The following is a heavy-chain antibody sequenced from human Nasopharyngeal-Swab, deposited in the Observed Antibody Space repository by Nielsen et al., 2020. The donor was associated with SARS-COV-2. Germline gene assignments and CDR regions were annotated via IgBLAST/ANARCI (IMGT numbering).Heavy chain of an antibody. Sequence: GESLKISCTTSGFTFGDYAMSWVRQAPGKGLEWVGFIRSEANGGTAEYAVSVEGRFSISRDDSKSIAYLQMNSLKTEDTAGYYCTGYSTIFYWGQGTLVTVSS. J-gene: IGHJ4*02. CDR1: GFTFGDYA. CDR2: IRSEANGGTA. V-gene: IGHV3-49*04. D-gene: IGHD2-2*01. CDR3: TGYSTIFY.